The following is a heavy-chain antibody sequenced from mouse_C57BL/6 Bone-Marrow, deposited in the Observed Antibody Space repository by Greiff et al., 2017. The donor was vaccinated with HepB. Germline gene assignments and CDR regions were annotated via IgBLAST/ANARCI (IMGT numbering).Heavy chain of an antibody. CDR3: ARSGPYDYEDY. V-gene: IGHV1-55*01. CDR1: GYTFTSYW. Sequence: QVQLQQSGAELVKPGASVKMSCKASGYTFTSYWITWVKQRPGQGLEWIGDIYPGSGSTNYNEKFKSKATLTVDTSSTTAYMQLSSLTSEDSAVYYCARSGPYDYEDYWGQGTTLTVSS. D-gene: IGHD2-4*01. CDR2: IYPGSGST. J-gene: IGHJ2*01.